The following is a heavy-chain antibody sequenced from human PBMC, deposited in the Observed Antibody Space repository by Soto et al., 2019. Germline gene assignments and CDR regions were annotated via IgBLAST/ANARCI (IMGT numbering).Heavy chain of an antibody. Sequence: GGSLRLSCAASGFTFSDYYMSWIRQAPGKGLEWVSYISSSGSTIYYADSVKGRFTISRDNAKNSLYLQMNSLRAEDTAVYYFSRAPPYYYDSSGYYYGYWGQGTLVTVSS. CDR1: GFTFSDYY. CDR3: SRAPPYYYDSSGYYYGY. CDR2: ISSSGSTI. D-gene: IGHD3-22*01. J-gene: IGHJ4*02. V-gene: IGHV3-11*01.